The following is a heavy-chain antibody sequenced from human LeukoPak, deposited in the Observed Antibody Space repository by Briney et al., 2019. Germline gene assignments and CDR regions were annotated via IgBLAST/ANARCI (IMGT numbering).Heavy chain of an antibody. CDR1: EFIFSNYA. CDR3: AKDKATVAAKGPFDY. V-gene: IGHV3-23*01. D-gene: IGHD2-15*01. CDR2: ISGSGATT. Sequence: GGSLRLSCAASEFIFSNYAMTWVRQAPGKGLEWASSISGSGATTYYADSVKGRFTISRDNFKNTLFLQFNSLRAEDTAVYYCAKDKATVAAKGPFDYWGQGTLVTVSS. J-gene: IGHJ4*02.